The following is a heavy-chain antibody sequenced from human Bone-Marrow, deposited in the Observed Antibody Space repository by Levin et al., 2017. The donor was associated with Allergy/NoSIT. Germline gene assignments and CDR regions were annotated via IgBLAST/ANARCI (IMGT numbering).Heavy chain of an antibody. CDR2: ISHDGSNN. V-gene: IGHV3-30*18. J-gene: IGHJ6*02. Sequence: GGSLRLSCAASGFTFSSYDMHWVRQAPGKGLEWVAVISHDGSNNYYEDSVKGRFTISRDNSKNTLYVQMNRLRAEDTAVYYCAKDQRGGYCSSSSCYLAMDVWGQGITVTVSS. D-gene: IGHD2-2*01. CDR3: AKDQRGGYCSSSSCYLAMDV. CDR1: GFTFSSYD.